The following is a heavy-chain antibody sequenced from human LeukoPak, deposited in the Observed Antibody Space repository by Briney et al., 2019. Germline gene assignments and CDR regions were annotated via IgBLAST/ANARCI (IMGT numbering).Heavy chain of an antibody. Sequence: GGSLRLSCAASGFTFSSYSMNWVRQAPGKGLEWVSVIYSGGSTYYADSVKGRFTISRDNSKNTLYLQMNSLRAEDTAVYYCARELTYYDSSGGFDLWGRGTLVTVSS. CDR3: ARELTYYDSSGGFDL. V-gene: IGHV3-66*01. J-gene: IGHJ2*01. D-gene: IGHD3-22*01. CDR2: IYSGGST. CDR1: GFTFSSYS.